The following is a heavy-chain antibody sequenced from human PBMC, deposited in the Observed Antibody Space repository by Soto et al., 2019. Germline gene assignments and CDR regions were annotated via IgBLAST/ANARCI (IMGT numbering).Heavy chain of an antibody. D-gene: IGHD3-10*01. J-gene: IGHJ6*02. Sequence: QVQLVESGGGVVQPGRSLRLSCAASGFTFSSYAMHWVRQAPGKGLEWVAVISYDGSNKYYADSVKGRFTISRDNSKNTLYLQMNRLRAEDTAVYYCARDGRRGLLWFGELHYYYGMDVWGQGTTVTVSS. CDR1: GFTFSSYA. CDR3: ARDGRRGLLWFGELHYYYGMDV. CDR2: ISYDGSNK. V-gene: IGHV3-30-3*01.